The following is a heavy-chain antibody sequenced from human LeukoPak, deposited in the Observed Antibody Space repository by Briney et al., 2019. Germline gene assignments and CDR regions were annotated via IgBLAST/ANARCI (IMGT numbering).Heavy chain of an antibody. V-gene: IGHV4-39*02. D-gene: IGHD6-19*01. J-gene: IGHJ4*02. Sequence: SLTRSLTCTITADSITSSSYYWGWTRQPPGKVLEGTGSIYYSGSTYYNPSLKSRVTISVDTSKNQFSLKLSSVTAADTAVYYCARDLYSSGWSPFDYWGQGTLVTVSS. CDR2: IYYSGST. CDR3: ARDLYSSGWSPFDY. CDR1: ADSITSSSYY.